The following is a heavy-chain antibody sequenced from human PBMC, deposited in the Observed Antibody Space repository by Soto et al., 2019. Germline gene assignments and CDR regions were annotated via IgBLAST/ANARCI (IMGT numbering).Heavy chain of an antibody. D-gene: IGHD3-22*01. CDR3: ARGRRARPYYYDSSGFLAH. Sequence: AGGSLRLSCAASGFTFSSYSMNWVRQAPGKGLEWVSSISSSSSYIYYADSVKGRFTISRDNAKNSLYLQMNSLRAEDTAVYYCARGRRARPYYYDSSGFLAHWGQGTLVTVSS. CDR1: GFTFSSYS. J-gene: IGHJ4*02. V-gene: IGHV3-21*01. CDR2: ISSSSSYI.